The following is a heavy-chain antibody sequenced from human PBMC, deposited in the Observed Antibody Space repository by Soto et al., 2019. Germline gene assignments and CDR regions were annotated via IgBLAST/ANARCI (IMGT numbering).Heavy chain of an antibody. CDR3: ARGDDFASYYYYGMDV. CDR1: GGSISSGGYY. CDR2: IYYSGST. Sequence: SETLSLTCTVPGGSISSGGYYWSWIRQHPGKGLEWIGYIYYSGSTYYNPSLKSRVTISVDTSKNQFSLKLSSVTAADTAVYYCARGDDFASYYYYGMDVWGQGTTVTVSS. D-gene: IGHD3-3*01. J-gene: IGHJ6*02. V-gene: IGHV4-31*03.